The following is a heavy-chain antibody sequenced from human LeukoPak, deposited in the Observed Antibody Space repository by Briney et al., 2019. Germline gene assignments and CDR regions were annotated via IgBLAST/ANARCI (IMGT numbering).Heavy chain of an antibody. D-gene: IGHD6-13*01. CDR3: ARYSSSQSGLDY. Sequence: SETLSLTCTVSGGSISSGSYYWSWIRQPAGKGLEWIGRIYTSGSTNYNPSLKSRVTISVDTSKNQFSLKLSSVTAADTAVYYCARYSSSQSGLDYWGQGTLVTVSS. V-gene: IGHV4-61*02. CDR2: IYTSGST. CDR1: GGSISSGSYY. J-gene: IGHJ4*02.